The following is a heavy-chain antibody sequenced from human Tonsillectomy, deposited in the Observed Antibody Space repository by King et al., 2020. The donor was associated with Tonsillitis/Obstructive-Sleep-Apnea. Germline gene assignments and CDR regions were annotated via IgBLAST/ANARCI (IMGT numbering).Heavy chain of an antibody. CDR1: GFSLSTSGVG. V-gene: IGHV2-5*01. Sequence: TLKESGPTLVKPTQTLTLTCTFSGFSLSTSGVGVGWIRQPPGKALEWLALIYWYEDKRYSPSLKSRLTITRDTSKNQVVLTMTNMDPVDTATYYCAHRPSATYFDYWGQGTLVTVSS. CDR3: AHRPSATYFDY. J-gene: IGHJ4*02. CDR2: IYWYEDK.